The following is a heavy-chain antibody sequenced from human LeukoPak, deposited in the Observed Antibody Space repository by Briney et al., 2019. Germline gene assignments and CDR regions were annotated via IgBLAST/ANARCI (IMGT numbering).Heavy chain of an antibody. CDR1: GFTFDDYA. Sequence: GGSLRLSCAASGFTFDDYAMHWVRQAPGKGLEWVSGISWNSGSIGYADSVKGRFTISRDNAQNSLCLQMNSLRAEDTAVYYCARKGVVVAATNYHYYYMDVWGKGTTVTVSS. D-gene: IGHD2-15*01. J-gene: IGHJ6*03. CDR3: ARKGVVVAATNYHYYYMDV. V-gene: IGHV3-9*01. CDR2: ISWNSGSI.